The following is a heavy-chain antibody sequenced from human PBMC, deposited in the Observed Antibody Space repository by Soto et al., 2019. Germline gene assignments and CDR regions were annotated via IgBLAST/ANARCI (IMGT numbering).Heavy chain of an antibody. CDR1: GGTLNNYE. J-gene: IGHJ4*01. Sequence: SVKVCCKASGGTLNNYEMKWVRQAHRQGLEWMGRIIPILGITHYAQKFQGRVTIAADKSTTTAYMELSSLRSEDTAVYFCVRDRDLYRDMFHADLWGQGTLVTVSS. CDR2: IIPILGIT. D-gene: IGHD3-10*02. V-gene: IGHV1-69*04. CDR3: VRDRDLYRDMFHADL.